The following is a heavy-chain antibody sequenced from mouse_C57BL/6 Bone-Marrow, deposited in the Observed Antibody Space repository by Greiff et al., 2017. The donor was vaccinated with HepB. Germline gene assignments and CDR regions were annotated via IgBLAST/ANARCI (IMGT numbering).Heavy chain of an antibody. D-gene: IGHD2-5*01. J-gene: IGHJ3*01. Sequence: VQLVESGPELVKPGASVKISCKASGYAFSSSWMNWVKQRPGKGLEWIGRIYPGDGDTNYNGKFKGKATLTADKSSSTAYMQLSSLTSEDSAVYFCASYYSNSSWFAYWGQGTLVTVSA. CDR1: GYAFSSSW. CDR2: IYPGDGDT. V-gene: IGHV1-82*01. CDR3: ASYYSNSSWFAY.